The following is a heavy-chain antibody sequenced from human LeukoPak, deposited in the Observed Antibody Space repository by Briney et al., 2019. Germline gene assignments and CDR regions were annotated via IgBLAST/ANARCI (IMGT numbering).Heavy chain of an antibody. CDR2: IYYSGST. D-gene: IGHD3-3*01. V-gene: IGHV4-59*01. Sequence: SETLSLTCTVSGDSISRYYWNWIRQPPGKGLEWIGYIYYSGSTNYNPSLKSRVTISVDTSKNQFSLKLSSVTAADTAVYYCARVVITIFGVVIISRFDYWGQGTLVTVSS. J-gene: IGHJ4*02. CDR1: GDSISRYY. CDR3: ARVVITIFGVVIISRFDY.